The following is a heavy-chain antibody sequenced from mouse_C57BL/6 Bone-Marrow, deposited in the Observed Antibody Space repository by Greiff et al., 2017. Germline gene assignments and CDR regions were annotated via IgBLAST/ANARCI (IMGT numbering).Heavy chain of an antibody. CDR2: IYPGSGST. J-gene: IGHJ4*01. CDR3: ASSGQVRLDARDY. Sequence: VQLQQPGAELVKPGASVKMSCKASGYTFTSYWITWVKQRPGQGLEWIGDIYPGSGSTNYNEKFKSKATLTVDTSSSTAYMQLSSLTSEDSAVYYGASSGQVRLDARDYWGQGTTVTVSS. D-gene: IGHD3-2*02. CDR1: GYTFTSYW. V-gene: IGHV1-55*01.